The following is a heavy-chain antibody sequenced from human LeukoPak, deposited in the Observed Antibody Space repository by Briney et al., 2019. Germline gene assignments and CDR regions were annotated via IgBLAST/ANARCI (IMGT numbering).Heavy chain of an antibody. CDR3: ARDVTDYYELDY. V-gene: IGHV4-4*07. D-gene: IGHD3-22*01. J-gene: IGHJ4*02. CDR1: GGSISSYY. Sequence: SETLSLTCTVSGGSISSYYWNWIRQPAGKGLEWIGGIYNSGSTNYNPSLKSRVAMSVDTSKNQFSLNLISVTAADTAVYYCARDVTDYYELDYCGRGTVVTVSS. CDR2: IYNSGST.